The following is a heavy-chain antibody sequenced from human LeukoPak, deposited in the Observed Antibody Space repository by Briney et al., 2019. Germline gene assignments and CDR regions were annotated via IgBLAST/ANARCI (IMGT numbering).Heavy chain of an antibody. CDR1: GGSISSYY. Sequence: ESGPTLVKPSETLSLTCTVSGGSISSYYWSWIRQPPGKGLEWIGYIYYSGSTNYNPSLKSRVTISVDTSTNQFSMKLSSVTAADTAVYYCARHVRVVAAIYYFDHWGQGTLVTVSS. J-gene: IGHJ4*02. V-gene: IGHV4-59*08. CDR3: ARHVRVVAAIYYFDH. D-gene: IGHD2-15*01. CDR2: IYYSGST.